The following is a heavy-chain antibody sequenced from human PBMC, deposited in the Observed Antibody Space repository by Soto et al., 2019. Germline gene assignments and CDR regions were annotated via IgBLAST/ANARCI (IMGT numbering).Heavy chain of an antibody. J-gene: IGHJ4*02. V-gene: IGHV1-69*06. Sequence: QVQLVQSGAEVKKPGSSVKVSCKASGGTFSSYAISWVRQAPGQGLEWMGGIIPIFGTANYAQKFQGRVTITADKYTSTACMELRSLGFDYTAGDYCARFMPYGDHELYYWGQGTLVTVSS. CDR2: IIPIFGTA. CDR3: ARFMPYGDHELYY. D-gene: IGHD4-17*01. CDR1: GGTFSSYA.